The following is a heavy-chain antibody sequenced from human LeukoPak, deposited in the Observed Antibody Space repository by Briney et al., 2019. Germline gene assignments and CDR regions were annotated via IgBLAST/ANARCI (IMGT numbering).Heavy chain of an antibody. J-gene: IGHJ4*02. CDR3: AKDGSSGYYYGGFDY. CDR1: GFTFSSYG. CDR2: ISYDGSNK. V-gene: IGHV3-30*18. D-gene: IGHD3-22*01. Sequence: GGSMRLSCAVSGFTFSSYGMHWVRQAPGKGLEWVAVISYDGSNKYYADSVKGRFTISRDNSKNTLYLQMNSLRAEDTAVYYCAKDGSSGYYYGGFDYWGQGTLVTVSS.